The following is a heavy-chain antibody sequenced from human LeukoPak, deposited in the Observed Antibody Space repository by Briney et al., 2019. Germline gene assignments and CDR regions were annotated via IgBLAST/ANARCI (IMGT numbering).Heavy chain of an antibody. Sequence: SVKVSCKASGGTFSSYAISWVRQAPGQGLEWMGRIIPIFGTANYAQKFQGRVTITTDESTSTAYMELSSLRSEDTAVYYCARGEVYYYDSSGIVEDWGQGTLVTVSS. CDR1: GGTFSSYA. CDR2: IIPIFGTA. J-gene: IGHJ4*02. V-gene: IGHV1-69*05. D-gene: IGHD3-22*01. CDR3: ARGEVYYYDSSGIVED.